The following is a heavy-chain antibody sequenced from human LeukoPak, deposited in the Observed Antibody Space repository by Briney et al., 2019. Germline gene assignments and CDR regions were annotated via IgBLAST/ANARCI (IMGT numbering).Heavy chain of an antibody. CDR2: INPNSGVT. D-gene: IGHD6-19*01. Sequence: ASVKVSCKASGYTFTGYYIHWVRQAPGQGLEWMGWINPNSGVTNYEQKFQGRVTMARVTPISTAYMELSSLRSDDTAVYYCARGAHASGWYGDFDYWGQGTLVTVSS. CDR3: ARGAHASGWYGDFDY. CDR1: GYTFTGYY. V-gene: IGHV1-2*02. J-gene: IGHJ4*02.